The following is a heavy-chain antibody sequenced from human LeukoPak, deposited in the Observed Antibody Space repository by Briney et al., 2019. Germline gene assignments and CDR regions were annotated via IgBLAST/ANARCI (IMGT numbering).Heavy chain of an antibody. CDR1: GGSFSGYY. CDR2: INHSGST. Sequence: SETLSLTCAVYGGSFSGYYWSWLRQPPGKGLEWVGEINHSGSTNYNPSLKSRVTISVDTSKNRFSLKLSSVTAADTAVYYCARASITMVRGVIITSHFDYWGQGTLVTVSS. D-gene: IGHD3-10*01. V-gene: IGHV4-34*01. J-gene: IGHJ4*02. CDR3: ARASITMVRGVIITSHFDY.